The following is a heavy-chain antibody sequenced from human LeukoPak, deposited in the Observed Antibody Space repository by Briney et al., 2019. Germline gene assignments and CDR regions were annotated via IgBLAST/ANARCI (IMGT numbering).Heavy chain of an antibody. V-gene: IGHV3-11*01. CDR3: ARIFYGDYGVYIDY. Sequence: LSLTCAVYGGSFSGYYWSWIRQAPGKGLEWVSYISSSGSTIYYADSVKGRFTISRDNAKNSLYLQMNSLRAEDTAVYYCARIFYGDYGVYIDYWGQGTLVTVSS. J-gene: IGHJ4*02. CDR1: GGSFSGYY. CDR2: ISSSGSTI. D-gene: IGHD4-17*01.